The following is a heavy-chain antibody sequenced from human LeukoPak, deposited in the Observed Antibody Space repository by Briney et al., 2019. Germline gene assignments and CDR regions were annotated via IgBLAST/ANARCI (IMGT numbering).Heavy chain of an antibody. CDR2: INHSGST. CDR1: GGSFSGYY. V-gene: IGHV4-34*01. CDR3: ARGLTYPYYYYGMDV. J-gene: IGHJ6*02. Sequence: PSETLSLTCAVYGGSFSGYYWSWVRQPPGKGLEWIGEINHSGSTNYNPSLKSRVTISVDTSKNQFSLKLSSVTAADTAVYYCARGLTYPYYYYGMDVWGQGTTVTVSS.